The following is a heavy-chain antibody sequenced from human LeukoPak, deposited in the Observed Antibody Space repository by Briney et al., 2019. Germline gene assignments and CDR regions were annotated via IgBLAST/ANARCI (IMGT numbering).Heavy chain of an antibody. J-gene: IGHJ4*02. CDR2: MKEDGGEI. CDR1: GFPFSNYW. V-gene: IGHV3-7*01. D-gene: IGHD4-23*01. Sequence: GGSLRLSCAASGFPFSNYWMSWVRQAPGKRLEWVANMKEDGGEINYVDSVKGRFTISRDNAKNSMFLQMNSLRVDDTAVYYCVRDRGYSTFDYWGQGTLVTVSS. CDR3: VRDRGYSTFDY.